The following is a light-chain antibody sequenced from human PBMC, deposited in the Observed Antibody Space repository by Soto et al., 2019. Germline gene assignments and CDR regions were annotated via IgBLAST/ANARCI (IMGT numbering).Light chain of an antibody. CDR1: QSLGTN. Sequence: EIVMRQSTATLSVSPGERATLSCRASQSLGTNLAWFQQKPGQAPRLLIHGASTRATGTPARFSGSGSGTEVTLTFSSLQSEDFAVYYCQQYNMWPRTFGQGTKVDIK. CDR3: QQYNMWPRT. V-gene: IGKV3-15*01. J-gene: IGKJ1*01. CDR2: GAS.